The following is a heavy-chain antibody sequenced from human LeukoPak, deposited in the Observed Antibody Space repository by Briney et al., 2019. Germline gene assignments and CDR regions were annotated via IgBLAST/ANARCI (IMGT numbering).Heavy chain of an antibody. CDR3: ARGYYDSSGYYDWYFDL. V-gene: IGHV3-64*01. J-gene: IGHJ2*01. D-gene: IGHD3-22*01. CDR2: ISSNGGST. CDR1: GFTFSSYA. Sequence: GGSLRLSCAASGFTFSSYAMHWVRQAPGKGLEYVSAISSNGGSTYYANSVKGRFTISRDNAKNSLYLQMNSLRAEDTALYHCARGYYDSSGYYDWYFDLWGRGTLVTVSS.